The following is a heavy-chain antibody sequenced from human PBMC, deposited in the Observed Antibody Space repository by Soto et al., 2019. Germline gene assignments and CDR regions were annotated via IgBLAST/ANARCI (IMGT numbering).Heavy chain of an antibody. CDR1: GGSIIIYY. D-gene: IGHD6-19*01. CDR3: ARGTLGQWLGYYYYYYGMDV. V-gene: IGHV4-4*07. J-gene: IGHJ6*02. Sequence: SETLSLTCTVSGGSIIIYYWSWIRQPSGEGLEWIGRIYTSGSTNYNPSLKSRVTMSVDTSKNQFSLKLSSVTAADTAVYYCARGTLGQWLGYYYYYYGMDVWGQGTTVTVSS. CDR2: IYTSGST.